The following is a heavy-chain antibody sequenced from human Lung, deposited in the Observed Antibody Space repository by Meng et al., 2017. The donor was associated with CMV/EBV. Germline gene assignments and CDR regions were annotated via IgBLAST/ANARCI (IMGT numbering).Heavy chain of an antibody. V-gene: IGHV4-39*07. CDR3: ASTKYDFWSGYWRGNFDY. D-gene: IGHD3-3*01. CDR1: GGSISSSSYY. CDR2: IYYSGST. Sequence: SETLSLXCTVSGGSISSSSYYWGWIRQPPGKGLEWIGSIYYSGSTYYNPSLKSRVTISVDTSKNQFSLKLSSVTAADTAVYYCASTKYDFWSGYWRGNFDYWXHGTLVTVSS. J-gene: IGHJ4*01.